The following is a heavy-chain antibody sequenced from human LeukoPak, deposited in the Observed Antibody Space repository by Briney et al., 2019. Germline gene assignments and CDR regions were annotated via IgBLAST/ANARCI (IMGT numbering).Heavy chain of an antibody. J-gene: IGHJ3*02. D-gene: IGHD5-12*01. CDR1: GGSISSGGYY. V-gene: IGHV4-31*03. Sequence: SQTLSLTCTVSGGSISSGGYYWSWIRQPPGKGLEWIGYIYYSGSTYYNPSLKSRVTISVDTSKNQFSLKLSSVTAADTAVYYCASPSPGYSGYDPNDAFDIWGQGTMVTVSS. CDR2: IYYSGST. CDR3: ASPSPGYSGYDPNDAFDI.